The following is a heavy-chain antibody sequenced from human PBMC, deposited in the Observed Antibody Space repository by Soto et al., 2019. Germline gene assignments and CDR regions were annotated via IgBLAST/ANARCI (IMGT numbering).Heavy chain of an antibody. CDR1: GFTFSSYG. V-gene: IGHV3-33*01. D-gene: IGHD3-16*01. CDR2: IWYDGSNK. Sequence: GGSLRLSCAASGFTFSSYGMHWVRQAPGKGLEWVAVIWYDGSNKYYADSVKGRFTISRDNSKNTLYLQMNSLRAEDTAVYYCARKSYVRGAFDIWGQGTMVTVSS. CDR3: ARKSYVRGAFDI. J-gene: IGHJ3*02.